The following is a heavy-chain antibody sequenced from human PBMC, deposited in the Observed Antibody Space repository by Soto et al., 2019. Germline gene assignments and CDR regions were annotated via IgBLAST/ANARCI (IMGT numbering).Heavy chain of an antibody. CDR1: GFRFNNYA. J-gene: IGHJ4*02. D-gene: IGHD3-3*01. Sequence: GGSLRLSYAASGFRFNNYAMTWARQATGKGLEWVATISATGGSTYYADSVKGRFTISRDNCKSALYVQMNGLIVEDTALYYCSTDRFAGNFDYWGQGTEVAVSS. CDR2: ISATGGST. CDR3: STDRFAGNFDY. V-gene: IGHV3-23*01.